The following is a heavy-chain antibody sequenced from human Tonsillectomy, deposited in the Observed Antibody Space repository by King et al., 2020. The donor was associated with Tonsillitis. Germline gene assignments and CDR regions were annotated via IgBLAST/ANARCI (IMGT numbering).Heavy chain of an antibody. Sequence: VQLVESGGGLVQPGVSLKLSCAASGFTFSSYEMNWVRQAPGKGLEWVSYITSSGSKIYYADSVKGRFTIPRDNAKNTLSLQMNSLRAEDTAVYYCARENSSSGFYYYGMDVWGQGTTVTVSS. CDR1: GFTFSSYE. V-gene: IGHV3-48*03. D-gene: IGHD3-22*01. CDR3: ARENSSSGFYYYGMDV. J-gene: IGHJ6*02. CDR2: ITSSGSKI.